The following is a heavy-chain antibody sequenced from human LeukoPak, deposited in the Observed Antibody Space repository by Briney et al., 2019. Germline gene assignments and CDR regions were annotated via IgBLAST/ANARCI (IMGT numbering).Heavy chain of an antibody. CDR2: ISYDGSNK. CDR3: ARGVIPPRYYDSSGYYFATFDY. Sequence: GGSLRLPCAASGFTFSSYAMHWVRQAPGKGLEWVAVISYDGSNKYYADSVKGRFTISRDNSKITLYLQMNSLRAEDTAVYYCARGVIPPRYYDSSGYYFATFDYWGQGTLVTVSS. CDR1: GFTFSSYA. D-gene: IGHD3-22*01. V-gene: IGHV3-30-3*01. J-gene: IGHJ4*02.